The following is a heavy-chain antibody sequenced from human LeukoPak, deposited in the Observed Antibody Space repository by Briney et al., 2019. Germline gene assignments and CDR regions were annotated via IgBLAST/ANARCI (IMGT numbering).Heavy chain of an antibody. J-gene: IGHJ4*02. CDR1: GFTFSSYA. V-gene: IGHV3-23*01. D-gene: IGHD4/OR15-4a*01. CDR3: AKYRSVGAVRYFDS. Sequence: PRGSLRLSCAASGFTFSSYAMNWVRQAPGKGLQWVSTIGSGSDTHYADSVKGRFTISRDNSKNTLYLQMNSLRAEDTALYYCAKYRSVGAVRYFDSWGQGTLVTVSS. CDR2: IGSGSDT.